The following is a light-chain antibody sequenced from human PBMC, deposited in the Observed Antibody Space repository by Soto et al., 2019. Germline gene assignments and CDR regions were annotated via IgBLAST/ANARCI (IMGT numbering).Light chain of an antibody. CDR2: GAS. CDR3: QHYKNYPWT. J-gene: IGKJ1*01. V-gene: IGKV1-8*01. CDR1: QGISNW. Sequence: AIQMTQSPSSFSASPGDRVTISCRASQGISNWIAGYQQKPGKAPKLLIYGASTLQSGVPSRFSGSGSGTEFTLTIAGLQSDDFATYYCQHYKNYPWTFGQGTTVEVK.